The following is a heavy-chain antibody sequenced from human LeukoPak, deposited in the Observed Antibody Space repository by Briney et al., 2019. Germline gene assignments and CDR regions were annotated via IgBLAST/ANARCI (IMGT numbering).Heavy chain of an antibody. CDR2: ISDIGS. V-gene: IGHV4-59*01. CDR3: ARDFMVRGDQVNYYYYYMDV. Sequence: SETLSLTCNVSGASISSYYWTWIRQPPGKGLEWIASISDIGSSYNPSLRSRVTTSLDTSKNQFSLNLRSVTAADTAVYYCARDFMVRGDQVNYYYYYMDVWGTGATITVSS. CDR1: GASISSYY. J-gene: IGHJ6*03. D-gene: IGHD3-10*01.